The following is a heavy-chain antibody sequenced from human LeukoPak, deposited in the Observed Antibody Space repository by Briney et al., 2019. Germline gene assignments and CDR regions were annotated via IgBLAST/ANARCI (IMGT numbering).Heavy chain of an antibody. Sequence: SETLSLTCAVYGGSFSGYYWSWIRQPPGKGLEWIGEINHSGSTNYNPSLKSRVTISVDTSKNQFSLKLSSVTAADTGVYYCARGRAGTPLNWGQGTLVTVSS. D-gene: IGHD6-19*01. CDR3: ARGRAGTPLN. J-gene: IGHJ4*02. CDR2: INHSGST. CDR1: GGSFSGYY. V-gene: IGHV4-34*01.